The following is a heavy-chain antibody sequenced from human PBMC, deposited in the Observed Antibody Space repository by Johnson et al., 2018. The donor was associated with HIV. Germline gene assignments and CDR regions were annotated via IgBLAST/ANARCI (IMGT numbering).Heavy chain of an antibody. CDR2: IKQAGSAN. CDR3: ARGGGRPGAFDI. J-gene: IGHJ3*02. D-gene: IGHD1-26*01. V-gene: IGHV3-7*05. CDR1: GFTFSSYW. Sequence: VQLVESGGGLVQPGGSLRLSCAASGFTFSSYWMSWVRQAPGKGLEWVADIKQAGSANYYVDSVKGRFTSSRDKDKNSLYLQLHSLRAEDTAVYYCARGGGRPGAFDIWGQGTMVTVSS.